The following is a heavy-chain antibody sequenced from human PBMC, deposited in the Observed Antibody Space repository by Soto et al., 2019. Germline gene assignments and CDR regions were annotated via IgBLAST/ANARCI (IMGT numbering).Heavy chain of an antibody. D-gene: IGHD2-2*01. Sequence: GGSLRLSCTASGFTFGDYAMSWFRQAPGKGLEWVGFIRSKAYGGTTEYAASVKGRFTISRDDSKSIAYLQMNSLKTEDTAVYYCTREAQYCSSTSCFVTRPYYYYYMDVWGKGTTVTVSS. CDR3: TREAQYCSSTSCFVTRPYYYYYMDV. V-gene: IGHV3-49*03. CDR2: IRSKAYGGTT. CDR1: GFTFGDYA. J-gene: IGHJ6*03.